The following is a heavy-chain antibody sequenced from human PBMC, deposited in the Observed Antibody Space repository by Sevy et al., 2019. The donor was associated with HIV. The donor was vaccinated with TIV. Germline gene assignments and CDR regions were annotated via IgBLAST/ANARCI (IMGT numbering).Heavy chain of an antibody. J-gene: IGHJ6*02. CDR2: ISCSSTTI. Sequence: GGSLRLSCAASRLTFSSSSVNWVRQAPGKGLEWVSYISCSSTTIYYADSVKGRFTISRDNAKNSMYLQMNSLRDEDTAVYYCARGFMGADYYYGMDVWGQGTTVTVSS. D-gene: IGHD3-3*01. CDR1: RLTFSSSS. V-gene: IGHV3-48*02. CDR3: ARGFMGADYYYGMDV.